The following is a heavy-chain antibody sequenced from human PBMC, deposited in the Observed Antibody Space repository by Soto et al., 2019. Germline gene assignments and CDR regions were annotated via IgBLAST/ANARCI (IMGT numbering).Heavy chain of an antibody. CDR1: GYTFTSYD. CDR3: ARGPTYYYDSSGYYDY. J-gene: IGHJ4*02. V-gene: IGHV1-8*01. CDR2: MNPNSGNT. Sequence: GASVKVSCKASGYTFTSYDINWVRQATGQGLEWMGWMNPNSGNTGYAQKFQGRVTMTRNTSISTAYMELSSLRSEDTAVYYCARGPTYYYDSSGYYDYWGQGTLVTVSS. D-gene: IGHD3-22*01.